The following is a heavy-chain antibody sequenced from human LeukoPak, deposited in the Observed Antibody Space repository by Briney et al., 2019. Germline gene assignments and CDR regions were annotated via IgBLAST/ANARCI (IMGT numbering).Heavy chain of an antibody. J-gene: IGHJ6*03. CDR3: ARHRRITMVRGVKPHYYYYYMDV. Sequence: GESLKIPCKGSGYSFTSYWIGWVRQMPGKGLEWMGIIYPGDSDTRYSPSFQGQVTISADKSISTAYLQWSSLKASDTAKYYCARHRRITMVRGVKPHYYYYYMDVWGKGTTVTVSS. CDR1: GYSFTSYW. D-gene: IGHD3-10*01. CDR2: IYPGDSDT. V-gene: IGHV5-51*01.